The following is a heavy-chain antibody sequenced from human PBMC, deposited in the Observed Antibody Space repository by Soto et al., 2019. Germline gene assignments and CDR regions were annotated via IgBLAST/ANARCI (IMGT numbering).Heavy chain of an antibody. CDR2: INADYGNT. CDR1: GYTFYSHS. CDR3: ARCIQGDYYYGMDV. D-gene: IGHD5-18*01. V-gene: IGHV1-18*01. Sequence: SCKASGYTFYSHSISWVRQAPGQGLEWMGRINADYGNTQYAQKFRGRVTMTTDTSTTTVYMELTNLRSDDTAVYYCARCIQGDYYYGMDVWGQGTTVTVS. J-gene: IGHJ6*02.